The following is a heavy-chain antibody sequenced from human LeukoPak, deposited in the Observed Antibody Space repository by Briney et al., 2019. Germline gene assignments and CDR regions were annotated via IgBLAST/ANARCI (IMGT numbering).Heavy chain of an antibody. D-gene: IGHD4-11*01. CDR1: GYTFTRYD. J-gene: IGHJ4*02. CDR2: MNPNSGNT. Sequence: ASVKVSCKASGYTFTRYDNNWVRPATGPGVEWMGLMNPNSGNTGYAQKFQGRVTMTRNTSISTAYMELSSLRSEDTAVYYCARGGRDYSNSYYFDYWGQGTLVTVSS. CDR3: ARGGRDYSNSYYFDY. V-gene: IGHV1-8*01.